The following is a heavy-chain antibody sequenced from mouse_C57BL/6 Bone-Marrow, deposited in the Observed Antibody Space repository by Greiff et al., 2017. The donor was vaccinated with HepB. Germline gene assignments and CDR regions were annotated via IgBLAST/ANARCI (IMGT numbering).Heavy chain of an antibody. V-gene: IGHV14-3*01. CDR3: ARRAGYSNHFAY. D-gene: IGHD2-5*01. J-gene: IGHJ3*01. CDR2: IEPANGTT. CDR1: GFNIKNTY. Sequence: VQLQQSVAELVRPGASVKLSCTASGFNIKNTYMHWVKQRPEQGLEWIGRIEPANGTTKYAPKFQGKAIITADTSSNTAYLQLSSLTSEDTAIYYCARRAGYSNHFAYWGQGTLVTVSA.